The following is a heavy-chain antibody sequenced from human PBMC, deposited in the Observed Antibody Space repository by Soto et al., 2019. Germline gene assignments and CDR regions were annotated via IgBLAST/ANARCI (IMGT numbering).Heavy chain of an antibody. CDR2: IIPIFGTA. D-gene: IGHD3-22*01. CDR1: GGTFSSYA. J-gene: IGHJ4*02. Sequence: ASVKVSCKASGGTFSSYAISWVRQAPGQGLEWMGGIIPIFGTANYAQKFQGRVTITADKSTSTAYMELSSLRSEDTAVYYCARDIADYYDSSGYSICLDYWGQGTLVTVSS. V-gene: IGHV1-69*06. CDR3: ARDIADYYDSSGYSICLDY.